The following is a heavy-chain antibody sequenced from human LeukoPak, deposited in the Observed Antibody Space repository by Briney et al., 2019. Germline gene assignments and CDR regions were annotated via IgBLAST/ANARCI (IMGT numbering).Heavy chain of an antibody. CDR2: ISGSGGST. CDR1: GFTFSSYA. CDR3: ARVVLYYDFWSAYFHD. J-gene: IGHJ4*02. V-gene: IGHV3-23*01. D-gene: IGHD3-3*01. Sequence: AGGSLRLSCAASGFTFSSYAMSWVRQAPGKGLEWVSAISGSGGSTYYADSVKGRFTISRDNSKNTVYLQMNSLRAEDTAVYYCARVVLYYDFWSAYFHDWGQGTLVTVSS.